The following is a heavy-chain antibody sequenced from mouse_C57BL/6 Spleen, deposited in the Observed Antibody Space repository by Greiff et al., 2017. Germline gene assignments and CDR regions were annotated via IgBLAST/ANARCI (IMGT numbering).Heavy chain of an antibody. CDR1: GYAFSSYW. CDR3: ARGDYYGSSY. Sequence: QVQLQQSGAELVKPGASVKISCKASGYAFSSYWMNWVKQRPGQGLEWIGQIYPGDGDTNYNGTFKGKATLTADTSSSTAYMQLSGLTSEDSAVYVCARGDYYGSSYWGQGTTLTVSS. J-gene: IGHJ2*01. D-gene: IGHD1-1*01. V-gene: IGHV1-80*01. CDR2: IYPGDGDT.